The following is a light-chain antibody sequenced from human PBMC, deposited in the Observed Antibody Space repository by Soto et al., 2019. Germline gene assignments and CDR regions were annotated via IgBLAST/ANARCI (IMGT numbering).Light chain of an antibody. CDR3: CSYTDRQSYL. J-gene: IGLJ1*01. Sequence: QSVLTQPASVSGSPGQSITISCTGTSSDVGGYNYVSWYQQYPGKAPRLMIFEVSNRPSGVSNRFSATKSGNTASLTISGLQTEDEADYYCCSYTDRQSYLFGTGTKGTVL. CDR1: SSDVGGYNY. V-gene: IGLV2-14*01. CDR2: EVS.